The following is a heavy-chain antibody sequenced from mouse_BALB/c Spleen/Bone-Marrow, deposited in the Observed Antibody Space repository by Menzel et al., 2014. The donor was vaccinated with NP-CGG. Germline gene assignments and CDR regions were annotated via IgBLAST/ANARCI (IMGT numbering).Heavy chain of an antibody. D-gene: IGHD2-2*01. V-gene: IGHV5-9-3*01. CDR2: ISSGGNYT. J-gene: IGHJ3*01. CDR1: GFTFSSYA. Sequence: EVKLMESGGGLVKPGGSLKLSCAASGFTFSSYAMSWVRQTPEKRLEWVATISSGGNYTYYPDSVKGRFSISRDNAKNTLYLQMSSLRSEDTAVYYCARHGGYDAGAWFAYWGQGTLVTVSA. CDR3: ARHGGYDAGAWFAY.